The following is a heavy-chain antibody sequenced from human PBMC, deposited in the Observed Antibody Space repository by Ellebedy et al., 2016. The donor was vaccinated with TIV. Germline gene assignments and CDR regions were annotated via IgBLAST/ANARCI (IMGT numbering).Heavy chain of an antibody. V-gene: IGHV3-23*01. CDR3: AKGRGGGSDTSAPRYYFDY. CDR2: ISSTGSRT. CDR1: GFTFSSYA. Sequence: GESLKISCAASGFTFSSYAMSWVRQAPGEGLEWVSTISSTGSRTYCADSVEGRFIISRDNSKKTLYLQMNSLRAEDTAVYDCAKGRGGGSDTSAPRYYFDYWGLGTLVTVSS. D-gene: IGHD3-22*01. J-gene: IGHJ4*02.